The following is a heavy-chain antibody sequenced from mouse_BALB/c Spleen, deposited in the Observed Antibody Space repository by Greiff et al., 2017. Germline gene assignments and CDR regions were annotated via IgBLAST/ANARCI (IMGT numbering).Heavy chain of an antibody. D-gene: IGHD1-1*01. J-gene: IGHJ4*01. V-gene: IGHV5-17*02. Sequence: EVKLVESGGGLVQPGGSRKLSCAASGFTFSSFGMHWVRQAPEKGLEWVAYISSGSSTIYYADTVKGRFTISRDNPKNTLFLQMTSLRSEDTAMYYCARSYYYGRSPYAMDDWGAGTSVTVSS. CDR1: GFTFSSFG. CDR2: ISSGSSTI. CDR3: ARSYYYGRSPYAMDD.